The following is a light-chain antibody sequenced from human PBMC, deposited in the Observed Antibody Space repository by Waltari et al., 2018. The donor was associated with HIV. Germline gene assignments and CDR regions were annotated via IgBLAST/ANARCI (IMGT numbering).Light chain of an antibody. CDR1: QSVSTN. J-gene: IGKJ2*01. CDR2: DAS. V-gene: IGKV3-15*01. CDR3: QQYNNWPPAYT. Sequence: EIMMTQSPATLSVSPGYTATLSCRASQSVSTNLAWYQQKPGQAPRLLFYDASTRATGVPARFSGGGSETEFTLTITSLQSEDFAVYYCQQYNNWPPAYTFGQGTKLEIK.